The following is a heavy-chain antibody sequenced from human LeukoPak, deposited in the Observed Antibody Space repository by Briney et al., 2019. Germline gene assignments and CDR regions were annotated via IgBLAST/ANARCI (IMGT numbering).Heavy chain of an antibody. Sequence: SQTLSLTCTVSGGSISSGGYYWSWIRQHPGKGVEWIGYIYYSGSTYYNPSLKSRVTISVDTSKNQFSLKLSSVTAADTAVYYCARASSSWYYFDYWGQGTLVTVSS. J-gene: IGHJ4*02. CDR2: IYYSGST. V-gene: IGHV4-31*03. CDR1: GGSISSGGYY. CDR3: ARASSSWYYFDY. D-gene: IGHD6-13*01.